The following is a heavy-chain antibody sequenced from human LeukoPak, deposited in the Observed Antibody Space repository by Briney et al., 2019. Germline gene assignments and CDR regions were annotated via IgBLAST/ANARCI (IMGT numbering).Heavy chain of an antibody. J-gene: IGHJ4*02. D-gene: IGHD2-21*02. CDR2: RSYGGSNR. CDR1: GFPYSSYG. Sequence: GRSQRLSCAASGFPYSSYGMHGVRRATGKGLVGVAVRSYGGSNRHCADSVKGRFTSSRDNSKNAVYLHMNSLSGADTAVYSCANPRDVGVTAILAYWGQGTLVTVSS. CDR3: ANPRDVGVTAILAY. V-gene: IGHV3-30*18.